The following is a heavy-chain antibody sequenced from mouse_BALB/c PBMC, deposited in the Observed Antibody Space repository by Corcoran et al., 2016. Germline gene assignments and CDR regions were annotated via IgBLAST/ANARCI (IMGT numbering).Heavy chain of an antibody. CDR1: GYSITSGYY. V-gene: IGHV3-6*02. J-gene: IGHJ1*01. D-gene: IGHD2-3*01. CDR2: ISYDGSN. CDR3: ARWGLLRGWYFDV. Sequence: DVQLQESGTGLVKPSQSLSLTCSVTGYSITSGYYWNWIRQFPGNKLEWMGYISYDGSNNYNPSLKNRISITRDTSKNQFFLKLNSVTTEDTATYYCARWGLLRGWYFDVWGAGTTVTVSS.